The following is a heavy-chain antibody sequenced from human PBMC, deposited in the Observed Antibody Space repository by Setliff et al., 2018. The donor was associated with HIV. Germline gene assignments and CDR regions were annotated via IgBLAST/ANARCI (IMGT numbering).Heavy chain of an antibody. V-gene: IGHV3-11*01. CDR2: ISKTGSTI. Sequence: GGSLRLSCEASGFTLSNYYMNWIRQAPGKGLEWVSYISKTGSTISYAASVKGRFTISRDNAKNSLYLQMTRLKSDDTAEYYCARVLQDILTGYYDDYWGQGTLVTVSS. D-gene: IGHD3-9*01. CDR1: GFTLSNYY. J-gene: IGHJ4*02. CDR3: ARVLQDILTGYYDDY.